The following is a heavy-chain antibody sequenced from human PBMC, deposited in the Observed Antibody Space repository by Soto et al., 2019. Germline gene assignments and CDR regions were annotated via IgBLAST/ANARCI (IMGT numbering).Heavy chain of an antibody. D-gene: IGHD3-22*01. V-gene: IGHV1-58*01. J-gene: IGHJ6*02. CDR2: IVVGSGNT. CDR3: AADFWSSGYHPTYYYYGMDV. Sequence: SVKVSCKASGFTFTSSAVQWVRQARGQRLEWIGWIVVGSGNTNYAQKFQERVTITRDMSTSTAYMELSSLRSEDTAVYYCAADFWSSGYHPTYYYYGMDVWGQGTTVTVSS. CDR1: GFTFTSSA.